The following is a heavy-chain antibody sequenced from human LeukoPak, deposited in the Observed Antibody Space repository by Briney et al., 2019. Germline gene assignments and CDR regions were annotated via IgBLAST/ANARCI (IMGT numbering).Heavy chain of an antibody. J-gene: IGHJ4*02. D-gene: IGHD6-19*01. V-gene: IGHV3-23*01. CDR3: AKDLNSSGWYGGLDY. Sequence: GGSLRLSCAASGFTFSSYAMSWVRQAPGKGLEWVSAISGSGGSTYYADSVKGWFTISRDNSKNTLYLQMNSLRAEDTAVYYCAKDLNSSGWYGGLDYWGQGTLVTVSS. CDR2: ISGSGGST. CDR1: GFTFSSYA.